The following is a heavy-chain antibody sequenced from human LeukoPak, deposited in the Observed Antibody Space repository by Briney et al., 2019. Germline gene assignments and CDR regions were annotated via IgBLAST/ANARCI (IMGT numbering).Heavy chain of an antibody. D-gene: IGHD5-18*01. CDR3: ARDREGYGFMDV. Sequence: SETLSLTCTVSGDSIISGGHYWSWIRQHPGESLEWIGYIYYSGSTYCNPSLKSRLTLSVDTSKNQFSLKLSSVTAADTAVYYCARDREGYGFMDVWGQGTTVTVSS. CDR2: IYYSGST. CDR1: GDSIISGGHY. J-gene: IGHJ6*02. V-gene: IGHV4-31*03.